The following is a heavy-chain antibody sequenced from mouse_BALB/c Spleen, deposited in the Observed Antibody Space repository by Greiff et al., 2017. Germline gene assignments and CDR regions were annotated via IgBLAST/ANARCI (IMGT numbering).Heavy chain of an antibody. V-gene: IGHV1-87*01. CDR1: GYTFTSYW. D-gene: IGHD2-4*01. J-gene: IGHJ4*01. Sequence: VQLQQSGAELARPGASVKLSCKASGYTFTSYWMQWVKQRPGQGLEWIGAIYPGDGDTRYTQKFKGKATLTTDKSSSTAYMQLSSLASEDSAVYYCARPASMITTFYAMDYWGQGTSVTVSS. CDR2: IYPGDGDT. CDR3: ARPASMITTFYAMDY.